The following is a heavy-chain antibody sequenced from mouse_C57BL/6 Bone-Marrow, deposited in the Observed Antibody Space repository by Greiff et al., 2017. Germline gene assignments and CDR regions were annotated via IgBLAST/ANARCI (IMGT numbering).Heavy chain of an antibody. J-gene: IGHJ2*01. CDR1: GYTFTDYY. CDR2: IGPGSGST. Sequence: VQLQQSGAELVKPGASVKISCKASGYTFTDYYINWVKQRPGQGLEWIGKIGPGSGSTYYNEKFKGKATLTAYKSSSTAYMQLSSLTSEDSAVYFCARHYYYGSPHFDYWGQGTTLTVSS. CDR3: ARHYYYGSPHFDY. V-gene: IGHV1-77*01. D-gene: IGHD1-1*01.